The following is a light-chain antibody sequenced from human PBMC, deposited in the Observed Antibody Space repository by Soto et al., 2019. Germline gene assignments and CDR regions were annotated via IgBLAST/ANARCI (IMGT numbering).Light chain of an antibody. CDR2: WAS. J-gene: IGKJ5*01. V-gene: IGKV4-1*01. CDR1: QSVLDSSRNRSY. Sequence: DIVMTQSPDSLAVSLGERVTINCKSSQSVLDSSRNRSYVAWYQQKPGQPPKPPKLLLYWASTREAGVPDRFSGSGSGTDFTLSISSLQAEDVAVYYCQQYFYSSITFGQGTRLEIK. CDR3: QQYFYSSIT.